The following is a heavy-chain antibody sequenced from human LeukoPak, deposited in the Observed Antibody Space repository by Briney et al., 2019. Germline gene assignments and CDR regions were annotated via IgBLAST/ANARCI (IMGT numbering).Heavy chain of an antibody. V-gene: IGHV4-34*01. Sequence: PETLSLTCAVYGVSFSGYYWSWIRQPPGKGLEWIGEINHSGSTNYNPSLKSRVTISVDTSKNQFSLKLSSVTAADTAVYYCARRAAGIYYYYYGMDVWGQGTTVTVSS. CDR3: ARRAAGIYYYYYGMDV. CDR1: GVSFSGYY. D-gene: IGHD6-13*01. CDR2: INHSGST. J-gene: IGHJ6*02.